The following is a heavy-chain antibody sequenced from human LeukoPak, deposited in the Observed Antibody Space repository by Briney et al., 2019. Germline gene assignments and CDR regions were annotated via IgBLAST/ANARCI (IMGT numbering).Heavy chain of an antibody. CDR2: INHSGST. D-gene: IGHD4-23*01. V-gene: IGHV4-34*01. Sequence: SETLSLTCAVYGGSFSGYYWSWIRQPPGKGLEWIGEINHSGSTNYNPSLKSRVTISVDTSTNHFSLKLSSVTAADTAVYYCARQLYSGGHSGFDYWGQGTLVTVSS. CDR1: GGSFSGYY. J-gene: IGHJ4*02. CDR3: ARQLYSGGHSGFDY.